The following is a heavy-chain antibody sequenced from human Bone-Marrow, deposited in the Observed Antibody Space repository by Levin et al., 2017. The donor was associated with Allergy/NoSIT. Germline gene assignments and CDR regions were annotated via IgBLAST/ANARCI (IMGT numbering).Heavy chain of an antibody. J-gene: IGHJ6*01. D-gene: IGHD6-19*01. CDR3: ATNTAVADFGLFYGMDV. Sequence: AGGSLRLSCAASGFSVRNFAMSWVRQAPRKGLEWVSGFSGSDGDTYYADSVKGRFTISRDNFNNTVFLQMNSLRADDTAIYYCATNTAVADFGLFYGMDVWGQGTTVTVSS. CDR1: GFSVRNFA. CDR2: FSGSDGDT. V-gene: IGHV3-23*01.